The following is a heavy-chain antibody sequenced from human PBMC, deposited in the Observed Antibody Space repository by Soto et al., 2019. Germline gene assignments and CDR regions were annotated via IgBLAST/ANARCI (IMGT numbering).Heavy chain of an antibody. J-gene: IGHJ6*02. Sequence: XGSLRLSCAASGFTCSSYGMHWVRQAPGKGLEWVAVISYDGSNKYYADSVKGRFTISRDNSKNTLYLQMNSLRAEDTAVYYCAKDLALQYSSSSLNYYYGMDVWGQGTTVTVSS. CDR1: GFTCSSYG. CDR2: ISYDGSNK. D-gene: IGHD6-6*01. V-gene: IGHV3-30*18. CDR3: AKDLALQYSSSSLNYYYGMDV.